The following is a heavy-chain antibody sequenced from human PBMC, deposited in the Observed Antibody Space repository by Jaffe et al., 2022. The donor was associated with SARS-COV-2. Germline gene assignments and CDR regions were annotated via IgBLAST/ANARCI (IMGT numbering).Heavy chain of an antibody. V-gene: IGHV4-61*02. Sequence: QVQLQESGPGLVKPSQTLSLTCTVSGGSISSGSYYWSWIRQPAGKGLEWIGRIYTSGSTNYNPSLKSRVTISVDTSKNQFSLKLSSVTAADTAVYYCAREKGEQWLAKTLGMDVWGQGTTVTVSS. CDR1: GGSISSGSYY. J-gene: IGHJ6*02. CDR2: IYTSGST. CDR3: AREKGEQWLAKTLGMDV. D-gene: IGHD6-19*01.